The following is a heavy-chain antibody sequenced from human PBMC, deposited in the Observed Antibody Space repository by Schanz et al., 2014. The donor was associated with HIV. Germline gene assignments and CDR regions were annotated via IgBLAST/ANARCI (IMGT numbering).Heavy chain of an antibody. Sequence: EVQLLESGGGLEQPGGSLRLSCVASGFTFNNYAMTWVRQAPGKGLEWVSSISESGGRSYYADSVNGRFTISRDNSKNTLYLQMNSLRAEDTAVYYCVRGLLFQGCFDSWGQGALVTVSS. CDR3: VRGLLFQGCFDS. D-gene: IGHD3-10*01. J-gene: IGHJ4*02. CDR2: ISESGGRS. CDR1: GFTFNNYA. V-gene: IGHV3-23*01.